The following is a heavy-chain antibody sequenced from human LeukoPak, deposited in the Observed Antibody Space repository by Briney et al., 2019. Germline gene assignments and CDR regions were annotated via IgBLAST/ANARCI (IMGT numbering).Heavy chain of an antibody. CDR1: GYIFTDYW. V-gene: IGHV5-51*01. D-gene: IGHD6-19*01. CDR2: VYPGDSDA. Sequence: GESLKISGKGSGYIFTDYWIAWVRQMPGKGLEWMGIVYPGDSDARYSQSFEGQVTISVDESINTAYLQWSSLKTSDSGIYYCGRAVSRYNWFDPWGQGTPVTVSS. J-gene: IGHJ5*02. CDR3: GRAVSRYNWFDP.